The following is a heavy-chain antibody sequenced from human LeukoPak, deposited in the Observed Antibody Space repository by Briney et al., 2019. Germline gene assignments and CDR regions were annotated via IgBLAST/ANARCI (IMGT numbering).Heavy chain of an antibody. D-gene: IGHD5-24*01. CDR1: GFTFSSYA. CDR2: ISGSGGST. V-gene: IGHV3-23*01. Sequence: GGSLRLSCAASGFTFSSYAMSWVRQAPGKGLEWVSAISGSGGSTYYADSVKGRFTISRDSSKNTLYLQMNSLRAEDTAVYYCAKVGDGYNSIDYWGQGTLVTVSS. CDR3: AKVGDGYNSIDY. J-gene: IGHJ4*02.